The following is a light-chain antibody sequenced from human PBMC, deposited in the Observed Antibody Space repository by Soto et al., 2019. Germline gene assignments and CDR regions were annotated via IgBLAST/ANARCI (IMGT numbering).Light chain of an antibody. V-gene: IGKV3-20*01. CDR1: QSVDSRF. CDR3: QQYNSSRT. CDR2: GAY. J-gene: IGKJ1*01. Sequence: EIVLTQSPGTLSLSPGERATLSCRASQSVDSRFLAWYQQKPGQAPRLLMYGAYISATGIPDRFSGGGAGADFTLSIRRLEPEDFAVYYWQQYNSSRTFGQGTKVEMK.